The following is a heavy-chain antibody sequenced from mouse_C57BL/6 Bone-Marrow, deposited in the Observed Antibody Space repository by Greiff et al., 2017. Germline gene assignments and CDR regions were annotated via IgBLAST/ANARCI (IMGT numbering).Heavy chain of an antibody. CDR2: IDPSDSYT. Sequence: VQLQQPGAELVMPGASVKLSCKASGYTFTSYGMHWVKQRPGQGLEWIGEIDPSDSYTNYNQKFKGKSTLTVDKSSSTAYMQISSLTSEDSAVYYCARGGLLPMDYWGQGTSVTVSS. V-gene: IGHV1-69*01. D-gene: IGHD1-1*01. CDR1: GYTFTSYG. J-gene: IGHJ4*01. CDR3: ARGGLLPMDY.